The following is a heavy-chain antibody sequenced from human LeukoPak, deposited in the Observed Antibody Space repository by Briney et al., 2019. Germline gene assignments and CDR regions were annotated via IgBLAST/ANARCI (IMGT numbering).Heavy chain of an antibody. CDR1: GFTFSSYW. V-gene: IGHV3-74*01. CDR2: INSDGSST. D-gene: IGHD3-22*01. Sequence: PGGSLRLSCAASGFTFSSYWMHWVRQAPGKGLVWVSRINSDGSSTSYADSVKGRFTIPRDNAKNTLYLQMNSLRAEDTAVYYCAREETYYYDSSGYYSDYWGQGTLVTVSS. J-gene: IGHJ4*02. CDR3: AREETYYYDSSGYYSDY.